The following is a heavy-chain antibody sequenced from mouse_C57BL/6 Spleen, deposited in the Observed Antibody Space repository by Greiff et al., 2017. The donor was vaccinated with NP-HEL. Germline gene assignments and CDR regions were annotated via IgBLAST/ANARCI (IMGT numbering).Heavy chain of an antibody. CDR2: IWGVGST. D-gene: IGHD3-2*02. V-gene: IGHV2-6*01. Sequence: VQRVESGPGLVAPSQSLSITCTVSGFSLTSYGVDWVRQSPGKGLEWLGVIWGVGSTNYNSALKSRLSISKDNSKSQVFLKMNSLQTDDTAMYYCASDQGGFAYWGQGTLVTVSA. CDR1: GFSLTSYG. J-gene: IGHJ3*01. CDR3: ASDQGGFAY.